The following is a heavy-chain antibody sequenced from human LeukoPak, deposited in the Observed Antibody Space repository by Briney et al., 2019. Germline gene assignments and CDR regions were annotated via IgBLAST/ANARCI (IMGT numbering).Heavy chain of an antibody. CDR1: RYTLTELS. Sequence: ASVKVSCKVSRYTLTELSMHWVRQAPGKGREWMGGFDPEDGETIYAQKFQGRVTMTEDTSTDTAYMELSSLRSEDTAVYYCATGLTYDFWSGYQTFDYWGQGTLVTVSS. V-gene: IGHV1-24*01. CDR3: ATGLTYDFWSGYQTFDY. CDR2: FDPEDGET. D-gene: IGHD3-3*01. J-gene: IGHJ4*02.